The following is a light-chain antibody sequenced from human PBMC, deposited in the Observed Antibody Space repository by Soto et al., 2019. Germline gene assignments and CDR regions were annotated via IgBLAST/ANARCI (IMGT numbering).Light chain of an antibody. CDR2: DVS. Sequence: QSALTQPASVSGSPGQSITISCTGTSSDVGGYNYVSWYQQHPGKAPKLMIYDVSNRPSGVSNRFSGSKSGNTASLTISGLQAEDEADYYCSSYTSSSTVVFGGGNKRNVL. V-gene: IGLV2-14*01. CDR1: SSDVGGYNY. CDR3: SSYTSSSTVV. J-gene: IGLJ2*01.